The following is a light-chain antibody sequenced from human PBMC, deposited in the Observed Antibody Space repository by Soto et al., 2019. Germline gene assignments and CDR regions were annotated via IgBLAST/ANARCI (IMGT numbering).Light chain of an antibody. CDR3: CSYAGSYTWV. J-gene: IGLJ3*02. CDR2: DVN. V-gene: IGLV2-11*01. CDR1: SSDVGGYNY. Sequence: QSVLTQPRSVSGSPGQSVTISCTGTSSDVGGYNYVSWYQQHPDKAPKFMIYDVNNRPSGVPDRFSGSKSGNTASLTISGLQAEDEGDYYCCSYAGSYTWVFGGGTKLTVL.